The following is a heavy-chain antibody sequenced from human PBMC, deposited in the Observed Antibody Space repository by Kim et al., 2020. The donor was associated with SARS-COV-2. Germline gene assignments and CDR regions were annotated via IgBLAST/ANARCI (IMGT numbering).Heavy chain of an antibody. V-gene: IGHV3-21*01. CDR1: GFTFSSYS. CDR3: AREGGGSSGWSWFDP. J-gene: IGHJ5*02. D-gene: IGHD6-19*01. Sequence: GGSLRHSCAASGFTFSSYSMNWVRQAPRKVLEWVSSISSSSSYIYYADSVKGRFTISRDNAKNALYLQMNSLRAEDTALYYCAREGGGSSGWSWFDPWGQGTLVNVSS. CDR2: ISSSSSYI.